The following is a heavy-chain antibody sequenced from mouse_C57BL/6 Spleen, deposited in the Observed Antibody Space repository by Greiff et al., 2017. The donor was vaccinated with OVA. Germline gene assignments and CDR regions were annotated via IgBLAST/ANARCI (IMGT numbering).Heavy chain of an antibody. Sequence: ESGPELVKPGASVKISCKASGYAFSSSWMNWVKQRPGKGLEWIGRIYPGDGDTNYNGKFKGKATLTADKSSSTAYMQLSSLTSEDSAVYFCARDYDYDWFAYWGQGTLVTVSA. V-gene: IGHV1-82*01. CDR3: ARDYDYDWFAY. D-gene: IGHD2-4*01. J-gene: IGHJ3*01. CDR2: IYPGDGDT. CDR1: GYAFSSSW.